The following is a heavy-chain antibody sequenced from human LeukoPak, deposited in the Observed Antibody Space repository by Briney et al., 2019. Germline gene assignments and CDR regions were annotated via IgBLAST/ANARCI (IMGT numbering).Heavy chain of an antibody. CDR2: INHSGST. CDR1: GGSFSGYY. D-gene: IGHD6-19*01. CDR3: ARAVPSGGGPFDI. V-gene: IGHV4-34*01. J-gene: IGHJ3*02. Sequence: SETLSLTCAVYGGSFSGYYWSWIRQPPGKGLEWIGEINHSGSTNYNPSLKSRVTISVDTSKNQFSLKLSSVTAADTAVYYCARAVPSGGGPFDIWGQGTMVTVSS.